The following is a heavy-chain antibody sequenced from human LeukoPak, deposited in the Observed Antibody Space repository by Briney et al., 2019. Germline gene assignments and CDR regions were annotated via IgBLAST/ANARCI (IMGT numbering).Heavy chain of an antibody. V-gene: IGHV1-18*01. CDR2: ISAYNDKT. J-gene: IGHJ4*02. D-gene: IGHD4-11*01. CDR3: ARTFYSNYVGY. CDR1: GYTFTTYD. Sequence: ASVKVSCKASGYTFTTYDINWVRQAPGQGLEWMGWISAYNDKTNYAQKFQGRVTMTTDTSTSTAYMELRSLRSDDTAVYYCARTFYSNYVGYWGQGTLVTVSS.